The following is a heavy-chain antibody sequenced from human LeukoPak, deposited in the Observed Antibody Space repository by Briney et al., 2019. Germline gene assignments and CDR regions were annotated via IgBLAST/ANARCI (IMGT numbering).Heavy chain of an antibody. J-gene: IGHJ6*02. CDR1: GGSFSGYY. Sequence: SETLSLTCAVYGGSFSGYYWSRIRQPPGKGLEWIGEINHSGSTNYNPSLKSRVTISVDTSKNQFSLKLSSVTAEDTAVYYCARGRREGITIFGVVTKGPYYYYGMDVWGQGTTVTVSS. V-gene: IGHV4-34*01. D-gene: IGHD3-3*01. CDR2: INHSGST. CDR3: ARGRREGITIFGVVTKGPYYYYGMDV.